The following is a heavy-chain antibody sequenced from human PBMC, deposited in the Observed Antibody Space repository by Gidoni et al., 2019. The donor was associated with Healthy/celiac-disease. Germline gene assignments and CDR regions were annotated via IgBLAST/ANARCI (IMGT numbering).Heavy chain of an antibody. CDR2: ISYDGSNK. J-gene: IGHJ4*02. Sequence: QVQLVESGGGVVQPGRSLRLSCAASGFTFSSYAMHWVRQAPGKGLEWVAVISYDGSNKYYADSVKGRFTISRDNSKNTLYLQMNSLRAEDTAVYYCAREGGYSYGRGFFDYWGQGTLVTVSS. CDR1: GFTFSSYA. CDR3: AREGGYSYGRGFFDY. D-gene: IGHD5-18*01. V-gene: IGHV3-30*01.